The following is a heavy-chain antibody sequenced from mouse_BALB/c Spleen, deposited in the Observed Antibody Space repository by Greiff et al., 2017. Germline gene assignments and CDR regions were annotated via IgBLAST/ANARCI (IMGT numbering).Heavy chain of an antibody. CDR1: GYTFTDYT. J-gene: IGHJ1*01. CDR2: INPNNGGT. CDR3: AKPTRSTAAWYIDV. Sequence: EVQLQQSGPELVKPGASVKISCKTSGYTFTDYTMHWVKQSHGKSLEWIGGINPNNGGTSYNQKFKGKATLTVDKSSSTAYMDLRSLTSEDSAVCYGAKPTRSTAAWYIDVWGEGTTVTVSS. V-gene: IGHV1-18*01. D-gene: IGHD2-4*01.